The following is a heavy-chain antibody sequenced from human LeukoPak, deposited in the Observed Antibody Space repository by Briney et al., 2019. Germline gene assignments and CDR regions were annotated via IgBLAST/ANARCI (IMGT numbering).Heavy chain of an antibody. Sequence: SGGSLRLSCAASGFTVITNDMTWVRQAPGKGLEWVSALYSDGNTKYADSVQGRFTISRDNSKNTLYLEMNSLSPDDTAVYYCARGVEPRAANTLAYWGQETLVTVS. CDR1: GFTVITND. CDR3: ARGVEPRAANTLAY. CDR2: LYSDGNT. V-gene: IGHV3-53*01. D-gene: IGHD1-14*01. J-gene: IGHJ4*02.